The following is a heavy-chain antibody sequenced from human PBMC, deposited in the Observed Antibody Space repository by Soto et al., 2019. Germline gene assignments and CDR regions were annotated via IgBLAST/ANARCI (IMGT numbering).Heavy chain of an antibody. V-gene: IGHV3-30-3*01. CDR3: ARDGHEDFWSGYVVYYFDY. J-gene: IGHJ4*02. Sequence: SLRLSCAASGFTFSSYAMHWVRQAPGKGLEWVAVISYDGSNKYYADSVKGRFTISRDNSKNTLYLQMNSLRAEDTAVYYCARDGHEDFWSGYVVYYFDYWGQGTLVTVSS. CDR1: GFTFSSYA. CDR2: ISYDGSNK. D-gene: IGHD3-3*01.